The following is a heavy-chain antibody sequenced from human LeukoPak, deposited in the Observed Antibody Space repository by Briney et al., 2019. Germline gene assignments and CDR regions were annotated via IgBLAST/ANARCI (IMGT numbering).Heavy chain of an antibody. CDR1: GGSFSGYY. CDR2: INHSGST. CDR3: ARGLYYFDY. Sequence: SETLSLTCAVYGGSFSGYYWSWIRQPPGKGLEWIGEINHSGSTNYNPSLNSRVTMSVDTSKNQFSLKLSSVTAADTAVYYCARGLYYFDYWGQGTLVTVSS. J-gene: IGHJ4*02. V-gene: IGHV4-34*01.